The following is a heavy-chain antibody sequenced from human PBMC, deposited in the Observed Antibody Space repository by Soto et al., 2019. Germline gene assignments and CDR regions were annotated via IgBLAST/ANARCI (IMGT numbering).Heavy chain of an antibody. CDR3: ARKLRYSTNWGNWFYNYDMDV. CDR1: GFTLSQFG. J-gene: IGHJ6*02. D-gene: IGHD7-27*01. V-gene: IGHV3-33*01. Sequence: QVQLVESGGGVVQPGGSLRLSCTASGFTLSQFGMHWVRQIPGKGLEWVALISYDGSKEFYAASVQGRFTISRDISKNTLFLQMNSLRVDDRGIYYCARKLRYSTNWGNWFYNYDMDVWGQGTTVTVSS. CDR2: ISYDGSKE.